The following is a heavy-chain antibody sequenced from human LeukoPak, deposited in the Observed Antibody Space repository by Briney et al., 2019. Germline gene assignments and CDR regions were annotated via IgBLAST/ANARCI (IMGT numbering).Heavy chain of an antibody. CDR1: GFTFDDYG. V-gene: IGHV3-20*04. J-gene: IGHJ4*02. D-gene: IGHD1-26*01. Sequence: GGSLRLSCAASGFTFDDYGMSSVRQAPGKGLECVSGINWNGGSPGYADSVKGRFSISRDNANNSLYLQMNSMRGEDTAVYYCARDGGTYSFSFDYWGQGILVTVSS. CDR3: ARDGGTYSFSFDY. CDR2: INWNGGSP.